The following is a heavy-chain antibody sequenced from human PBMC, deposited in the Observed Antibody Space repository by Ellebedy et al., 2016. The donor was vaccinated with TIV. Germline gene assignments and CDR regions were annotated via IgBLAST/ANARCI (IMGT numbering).Heavy chain of an antibody. CDR3: AKAYGVQFDF. D-gene: IGHD4-17*01. CDR2: ISYSSDIT. Sequence: GESLKISCAASGFAFSGYAMSWVRQAPGKGLEWVSSISYSSDITHYADSVKGRFTISRDNSKNTLFLQMILLRAEDTAVYYCAKAYGVQFDFWGQGTLITVSS. J-gene: IGHJ4*02. CDR1: GFAFSGYA. V-gene: IGHV3-23*01.